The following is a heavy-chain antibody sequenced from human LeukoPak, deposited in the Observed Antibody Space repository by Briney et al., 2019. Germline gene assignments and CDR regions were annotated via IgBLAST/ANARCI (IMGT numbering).Heavy chain of an antibody. D-gene: IGHD3-10*01. CDR3: ARAHITMVRGVIITGYYYMDV. J-gene: IGHJ6*03. CDR2: INPNSGGT. CDR1: GYTFTGYY. V-gene: IGHV1-2*02. Sequence: ASVKVSCKASGYTFTGYYMHWVRQAPGQGLEWMGWINPNSGGTNYAQKFQGRVTMTRDTSISTAYMELSRLRSDDTAVYYCARAHITMVRGVIITGYYYMDVWGKGTTVTVSS.